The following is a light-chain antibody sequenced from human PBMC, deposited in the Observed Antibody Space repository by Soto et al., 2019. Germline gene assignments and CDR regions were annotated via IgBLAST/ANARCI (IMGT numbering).Light chain of an antibody. V-gene: IGLV1-51*01. CDR1: DSNIGSNF. CDR2: DNN. J-gene: IGLJ3*02. Sequence: QSVLTQPPSVSAAPGQKVTISCSGSDSNIGSNFVSWYQQLPGTAPKLLIYDNNKRPSGIPDRFSGSKSGTSATLGITGLQTGDEADYYCGTWDSSLTVWMFGGGTKLTVL. CDR3: GTWDSSLTVWM.